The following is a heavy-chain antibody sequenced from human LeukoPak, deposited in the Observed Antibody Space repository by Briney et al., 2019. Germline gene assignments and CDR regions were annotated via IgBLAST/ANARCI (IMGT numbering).Heavy chain of an antibody. CDR3: ARDKDDYVWGTYRW. D-gene: IGHD3-16*02. Sequence: SETLSLTCAVSGYSISSGYYWGWVRQAPGKGLEWSGSIYHTGSTDYNPSLKSRLTISVDMSKNQFSLNLRSVTAADTAVYYCARDKDDYVWGTYRWWGQGMLVTVS. V-gene: IGHV4-38-2*01. J-gene: IGHJ4*02. CDR1: GYSISSGYY. CDR2: IYHTGST.